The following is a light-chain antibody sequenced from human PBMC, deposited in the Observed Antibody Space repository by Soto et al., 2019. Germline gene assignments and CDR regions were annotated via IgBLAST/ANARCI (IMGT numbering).Light chain of an antibody. V-gene: IGKV3-15*01. Sequence: EIVLTQSPGTLSLSPGERATLSCRASQSVSSNFLAWYQEKPGQAPRLLIYGASTRATGIPARVSGSGSGTEFTLTISSLQSEDFAVYYCQQYNDWPSWTFGQGTKVDIK. J-gene: IGKJ1*01. CDR1: QSVSSN. CDR3: QQYNDWPSWT. CDR2: GAS.